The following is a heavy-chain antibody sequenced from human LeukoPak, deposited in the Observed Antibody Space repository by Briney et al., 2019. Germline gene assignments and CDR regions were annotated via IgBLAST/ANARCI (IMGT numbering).Heavy chain of an antibody. J-gene: IGHJ5*02. CDR3: ARDSGYGGFSWFDP. Sequence: SQTLSLTCTVSGGSISSGGYYWSWIRKHPGKGLKWIGYIYYSGSTYYNPSLKSRVTISVDTSKNQFSLKLSSVTAADTAVYYCARDSGYGGFSWFDPWGQGTLVTVSS. CDR1: GGSISSGGYY. V-gene: IGHV4-31*03. D-gene: IGHD4-23*01. CDR2: IYYSGST.